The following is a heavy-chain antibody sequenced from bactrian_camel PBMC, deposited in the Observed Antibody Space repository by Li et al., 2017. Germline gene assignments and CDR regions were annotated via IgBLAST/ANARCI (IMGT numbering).Heavy chain of an antibody. CDR2: KNSFLGTT. J-gene: IGHJ4*01. CDR3: DSGRHARRF. D-gene: IGHD4*01. Sequence: HVQLVESGGGSVQAGGSLRLSCAASGSTYSIKCMGWFRQAPGKDREGVAGKNSFLGTTYYADSVKGRFTISRDNANSMLYLQMDNLKTEDTAVYYCDSGRHARRFRGRGTQVTVS. V-gene: IGHV3S54*01. CDR1: GSTYSIKC.